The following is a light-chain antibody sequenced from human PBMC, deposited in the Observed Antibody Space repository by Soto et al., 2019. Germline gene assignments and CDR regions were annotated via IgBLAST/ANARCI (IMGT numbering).Light chain of an antibody. Sequence: DIQMTQSPYSLSAFVGDRVTITCRASQSIASYLNWYQQKPGKAPKFLIYAASTLQSGVPSRFSGSGSGTDFTLTISRLQPEDFATYFCQQSYSTPITFGQVTRLEI. V-gene: IGKV1-39*01. CDR1: QSIASY. J-gene: IGKJ5*01. CDR2: AAS. CDR3: QQSYSTPIT.